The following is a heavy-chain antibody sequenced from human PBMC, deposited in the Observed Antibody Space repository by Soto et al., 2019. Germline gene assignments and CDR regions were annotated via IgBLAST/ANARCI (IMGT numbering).Heavy chain of an antibody. CDR1: GFTFSSYA. CDR3: VKTGIAAAGTGRLDYYGMDV. V-gene: IGHV3-64D*08. Sequence: GGSLRVSCSASGFTFSSYAMHWVRQAPGKGLEYVSAISSNGGSTYYADSVKGRFTISRDNSKNTLYLQMSSLRAEDTAVYYCVKTGIAAAGTGRLDYYGMDVWGQGTTVTVSS. J-gene: IGHJ6*02. CDR2: ISSNGGST. D-gene: IGHD6-13*01.